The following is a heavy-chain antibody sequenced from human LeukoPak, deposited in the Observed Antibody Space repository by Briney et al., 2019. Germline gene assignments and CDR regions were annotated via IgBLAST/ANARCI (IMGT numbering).Heavy chain of an antibody. CDR3: ARAKPGGNWFDP. CDR2: INTDGSGT. CDR1: GFTFRAYW. D-gene: IGHD3-16*01. Sequence: GGSLRLSCAASGFTFRAYWMHWVRQAPGKGLLWVSRINTDGSGTIYADSVKGRFTISRDNANNTLYLQMNSLRAEDTALYYCARAKPGGNWFDPWGQGPLVTVSS. J-gene: IGHJ5*02. V-gene: IGHV3-74*01.